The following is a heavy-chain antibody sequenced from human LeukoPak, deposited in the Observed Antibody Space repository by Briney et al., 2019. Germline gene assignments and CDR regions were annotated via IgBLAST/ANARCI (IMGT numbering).Heavy chain of an antibody. J-gene: IGHJ5*02. CDR1: GGSFSGYY. CDR3: APRGDIEHSYGYGKWFDP. Sequence: SEALSLTCAVYGGSFSGYYWSWIRQPPGKGLEWIGEINHSGSTNYNASLKSRVTVSVDSSKNQFSLRLSSVTAADTAVYYCAPRGDIEHSYGYGKWFDPWGQGTRVTVSS. D-gene: IGHD5-18*01. V-gene: IGHV4-34*01. CDR2: INHSGST.